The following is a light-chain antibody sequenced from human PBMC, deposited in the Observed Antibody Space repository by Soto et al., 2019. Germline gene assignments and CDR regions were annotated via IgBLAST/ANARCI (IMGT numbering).Light chain of an antibody. CDR3: CSFTSSNTHV. CDR1: SSDVGGYNY. J-gene: IGLJ1*01. CDR2: EVN. Sequence: QSALTQPPSASGSPGQSVTISCAGTSSDVGGYNYVSWYQQYPGKVPKLILFEVNKRPSGVSGRFSGSKSGNTASLTISGLQAEDEADYYCCSFTSSNTHVFGTGTKLTVL. V-gene: IGLV2-8*01.